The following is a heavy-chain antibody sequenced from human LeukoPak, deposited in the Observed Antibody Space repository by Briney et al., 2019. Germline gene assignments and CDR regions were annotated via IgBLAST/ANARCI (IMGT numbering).Heavy chain of an antibody. Sequence: TSETLSLTCTVSGGSISSYYWSWIRQPPGKGLEWIGYIYYSGSTNYNPSLKSRVTISVDTSKNQFSLKLSSVTAADTAVYYCARGDWLAIDYWGQGTLVTVSS. CDR2: IYYSGST. CDR3: ARGDWLAIDY. D-gene: IGHD3/OR15-3a*01. V-gene: IGHV4-59*01. J-gene: IGHJ4*02. CDR1: GGSISSYY.